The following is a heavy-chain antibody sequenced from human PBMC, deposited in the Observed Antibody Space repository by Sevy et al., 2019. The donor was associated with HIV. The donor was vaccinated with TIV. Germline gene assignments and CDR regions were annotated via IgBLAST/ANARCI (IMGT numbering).Heavy chain of an antibody. V-gene: IGHV3-48*01. J-gene: IGHJ4*02. CDR1: GFTFSSYS. D-gene: IGHD6-13*01. CDR2: ISSSTI. Sequence: GGSLRLSCAASGFTFSSYSMNWVRQAPGKGLEWVSYISSSTIYYPDSVKGSFTISRDNAKNSLYLQMNSLRAEDTAVYYCARLSGYSSSWSYFDYWGQGTLVTVSS. CDR3: ARLSGYSSSWSYFDY.